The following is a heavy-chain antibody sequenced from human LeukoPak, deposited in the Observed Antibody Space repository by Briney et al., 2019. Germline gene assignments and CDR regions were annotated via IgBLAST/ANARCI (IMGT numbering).Heavy chain of an antibody. CDR2: IIPIFGTA. CDR3: ARGLSIAAAGFDY. D-gene: IGHD6-13*01. V-gene: IGHV1-69*13. CDR1: GGTFSSYA. J-gene: IGHJ4*02. Sequence: ASVKVSCKASGGTFSSYAISWVRQAPGQGLEWMGGIIPIFGTANYAQKFQSRVTITADESTSTAYMELSSLRSEDTAVYYCARGLSIAAAGFDYWGQGTPVTVSS.